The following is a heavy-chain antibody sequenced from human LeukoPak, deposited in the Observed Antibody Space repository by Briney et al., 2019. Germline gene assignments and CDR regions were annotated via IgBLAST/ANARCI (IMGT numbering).Heavy chain of an antibody. CDR3: ARVRVDFWSGYYTGGYMDV. CDR2: INHSGST. J-gene: IGHJ6*03. Sequence: SETLSLTCAVYGGSFSSYYWSWICQPPGKRLEWIGEINHSGSTNYNPSLKSRVTISVDTSKDQFSLKLSSVTAADTAVYYCARVRVDFWSGYYTGGYMDVWGKGTTVTVSS. CDR1: GGSFSSYY. V-gene: IGHV4-34*01. D-gene: IGHD3-3*01.